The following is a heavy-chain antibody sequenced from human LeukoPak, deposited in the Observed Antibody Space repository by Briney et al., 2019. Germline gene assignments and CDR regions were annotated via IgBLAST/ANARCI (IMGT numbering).Heavy chain of an antibody. CDR1: GFTFSSYG. CDR3: VNLMGDYVDY. J-gene: IGHJ4*02. CDR2: ISYDGGYK. D-gene: IGHD2-8*01. Sequence: GGSLRLSCAASGFTFSSYGMHWVRQAPGKGLEWVAIISYDGGYKFYGDSVKGRFTIPRDNSKNTLSLQMSNLRAEDTAVYYYVNLMGDYVDYWGQGTLVTVSS. V-gene: IGHV3-30*18.